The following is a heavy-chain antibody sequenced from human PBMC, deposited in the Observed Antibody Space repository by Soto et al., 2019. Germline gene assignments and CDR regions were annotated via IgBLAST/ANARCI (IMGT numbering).Heavy chain of an antibody. CDR2: ISSNSRTM. V-gene: IGHV3-48*01. CDR1: GFTLSSHT. D-gene: IGHD3-3*01. CDR3: ARDYARGYDFWGGPDY. Sequence: VHLVESGGGLVQPGGSLRLSCAASGFTLSSHTMNWVRQAPGKGLEWVSYISSNSRTMYYADSVKGRFTISRDNAKNSLYLQMSTLRAEDTAVYYCARDYARGYDFWGGPDYWGQGTLVTVSS. J-gene: IGHJ4*02.